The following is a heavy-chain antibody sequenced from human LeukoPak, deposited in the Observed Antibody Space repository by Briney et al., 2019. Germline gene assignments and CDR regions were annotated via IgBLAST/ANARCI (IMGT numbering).Heavy chain of an antibody. V-gene: IGHV3-7*01. CDR1: GFTFSNAW. CDR3: ATDRGWRTSGYYLYYFEY. CDR2: IKNDGSEK. D-gene: IGHD3-3*01. J-gene: IGHJ4*02. Sequence: GGSLRPSCAASGFTFSNAWMNWVRQAPGKGLEWVASIKNDGSEKYYVDSVRGRYTISRDNTKNSLYLQMSSLRAEDTAVYYCATDRGWRTSGYYLYYFEYWGQGTLVTFSS.